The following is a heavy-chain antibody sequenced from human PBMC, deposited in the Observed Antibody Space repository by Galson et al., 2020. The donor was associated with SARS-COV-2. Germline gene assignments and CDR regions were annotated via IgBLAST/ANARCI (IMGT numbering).Heavy chain of an antibody. Sequence: SETLSLTCAVSGGSISSGGYSWSWIRQPPGKGLEWIGYIYHSGSTYYNPSLKSRVTISVDRSKNQFSLKLSSVTAADTAVYYCARDQGREFPKLGAFDIWGQGTMVTVSS. CDR1: GGSISSGGYS. CDR2: IYHSGST. V-gene: IGHV4-30-2*01. J-gene: IGHJ3*02. D-gene: IGHD3-10*01. CDR3: ARDQGREFPKLGAFDI.